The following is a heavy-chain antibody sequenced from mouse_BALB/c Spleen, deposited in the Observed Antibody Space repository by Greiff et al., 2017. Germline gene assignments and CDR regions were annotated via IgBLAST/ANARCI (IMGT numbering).Heavy chain of an antibody. CDR2: IYPGGGYT. V-gene: IGHV1-63*02. D-gene: IGHD2-2*01. CDR1: GYTFTNYW. CDR3: ARSGYDYDAMDY. J-gene: IGHJ4*01. Sequence: VQLQQSGAELVRPGTSVKISCKASGYTFTNYWLGWVKQRPGHGLEWIGDIYPGGGYTNYNEKFKGKATLTADTSSSTAYMQLSSLTSEDSAVYFCARSGYDYDAMDYWGQGTSVTVSS.